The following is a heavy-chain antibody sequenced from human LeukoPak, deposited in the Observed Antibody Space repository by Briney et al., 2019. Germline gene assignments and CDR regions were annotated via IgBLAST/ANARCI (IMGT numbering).Heavy chain of an antibody. V-gene: IGHV3-23*01. J-gene: IGHJ4*02. Sequence: QPGGSLRLSCAASGFTFSSYAMSWVRQAPGKGLEWVSAISGSGGSTYYADSVKGRFTISRDNSKNTLYLQMNSLRAEDTAVYYCARLEENRWLQQPDYFDYWGQGTLVTVSS. CDR1: GFTFSSYA. D-gene: IGHD5-24*01. CDR2: ISGSGGST. CDR3: ARLEENRWLQQPDYFDY.